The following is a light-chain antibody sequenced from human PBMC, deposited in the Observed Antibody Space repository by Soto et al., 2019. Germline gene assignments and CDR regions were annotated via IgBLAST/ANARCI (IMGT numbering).Light chain of an antibody. CDR3: QQRSNWPRSIT. Sequence: EIVLTQSPATLSLSPGERATLSCRASQSVSSYLAWYQQKPGQAPRLLIYDASNRATAIPARFSGSGSGTDFPLTISSLEPEDFAVYYCQQRSNWPRSITFGQGTRLEIK. CDR2: DAS. J-gene: IGKJ5*01. CDR1: QSVSSY. V-gene: IGKV3-11*01.